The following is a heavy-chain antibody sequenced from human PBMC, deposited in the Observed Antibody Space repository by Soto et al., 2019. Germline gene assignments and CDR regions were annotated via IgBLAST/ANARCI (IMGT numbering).Heavy chain of an antibody. Sequence: GGSLRLSCAASGFTFSSYAMSWVRQAPGKGLEWVSAISGSGGSTYYADSVKGRFTISRDNSKNTLHLQMNSLRAEDTAVYYCAKRIMSTIGHFDSWGQGTLVTVSS. CDR2: ISGSGGST. D-gene: IGHD1-1*01. CDR3: AKRIMSTIGHFDS. V-gene: IGHV3-23*01. CDR1: GFTFSSYA. J-gene: IGHJ4*02.